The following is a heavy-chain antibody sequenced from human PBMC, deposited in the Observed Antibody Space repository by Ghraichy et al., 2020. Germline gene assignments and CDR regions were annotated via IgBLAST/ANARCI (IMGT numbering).Heavy chain of an antibody. CDR1: GGSFSGYY. V-gene: IGHV4-34*01. CDR2: INHSGST. J-gene: IGHJ4*02. D-gene: IGHD3-10*01. CDR3: ARVYYYGSGRIPYFDY. Sequence: SETLSLTCAVYGGSFSGYYWSWIRQPPGKGLEWIGEINHSGSTNYNPSLKSRVTISVDTSKNQFSLKLSSVTAADTAVYYCARVYYYGSGRIPYFDYWGQGTLVTVSS.